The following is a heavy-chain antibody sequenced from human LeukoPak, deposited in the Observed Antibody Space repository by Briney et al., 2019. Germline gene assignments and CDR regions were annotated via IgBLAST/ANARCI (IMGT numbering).Heavy chain of an antibody. D-gene: IGHD3-10*01. CDR1: GFTFSSYD. V-gene: IGHV3-13*01. CDR2: IGTAGDT. J-gene: IGHJ3*02. Sequence: GSLRLSYAASGFTFSSYDMHGGCQATGKGLEWVSAIGTAGDTYYPGSVKGRFTISRENAKNSLYLQMNSLRAGDTAVYYCARDYRGGFDIWGQGTMVTVSS. CDR3: ARDYRGGFDI.